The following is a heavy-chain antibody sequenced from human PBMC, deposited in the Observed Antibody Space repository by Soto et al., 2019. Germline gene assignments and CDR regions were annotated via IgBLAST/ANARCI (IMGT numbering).Heavy chain of an antibody. D-gene: IGHD3-22*01. Sequence: GESLKISCKGSGYSFTNYWISWVRQMPGKGLEWMGRIDPSDSYTNYSPSFQGHVTISADKSISTAYLQWSSLKASDTAMYYCARVSVGYFYYYYYGIDVWGQGTTVTVSS. V-gene: IGHV5-10-1*01. CDR3: ARVSVGYFYYYYYGIDV. J-gene: IGHJ6*02. CDR2: IDPSDSYT. CDR1: GYSFTNYW.